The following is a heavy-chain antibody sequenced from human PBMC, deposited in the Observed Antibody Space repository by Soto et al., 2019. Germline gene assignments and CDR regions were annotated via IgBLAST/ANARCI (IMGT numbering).Heavy chain of an antibody. CDR1: GYTFTSYG. CDR2: ISAYNGNT. J-gene: IGHJ4*02. CDR3: ARVSTMIVVANGYVDY. D-gene: IGHD3-22*01. V-gene: IGHV1-18*01. Sequence: ASVQVSCKASGYTFTSYGISWVRQAPGQGLEWMGWISAYNGNTNYAQKLQGRVTMTTDTSTSTAYMELRSLRSDDTAVYYCARVSTMIVVANGYVDYWGQGNRVTV.